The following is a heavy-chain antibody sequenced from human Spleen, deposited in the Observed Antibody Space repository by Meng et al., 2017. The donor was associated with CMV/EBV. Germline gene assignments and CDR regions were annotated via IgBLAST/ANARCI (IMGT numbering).Heavy chain of an antibody. CDR2: IIPIFGTA. D-gene: IGHD2/OR15-2a*01. J-gene: IGHJ4*02. V-gene: IGHV1-69*05. CDR1: GGSLSSNS. CDR3: ARGAGQNTQYTNFDY. Sequence: SVKVSCKASGGSLSSNSISWVRQAPGQGLEWMGGIIPIFGTANYAQKFQGRVTITTDESTSTAYMELSSLRSEDTAVYYCARGAGQNTQYTNFDYWGQGTLVTVSS.